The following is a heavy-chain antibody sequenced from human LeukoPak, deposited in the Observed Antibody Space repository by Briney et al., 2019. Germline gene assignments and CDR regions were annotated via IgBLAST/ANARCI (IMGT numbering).Heavy chain of an antibody. CDR1: GYTFTGYY. V-gene: IGHV1-2*02. Sequence: ASVKVSCKASGYTFTGYYMHWVRQAPGQGLEWMGWINPNSGGTNYAQKFQGRVTMTRDTSISTAYMELSGLRSDDTAVYYCARDTYYYGSGSYYNPDSWGQGALVTVSS. CDR2: INPNSGGT. D-gene: IGHD3-10*01. CDR3: ARDTYYYGSGSYYNPDS. J-gene: IGHJ4*02.